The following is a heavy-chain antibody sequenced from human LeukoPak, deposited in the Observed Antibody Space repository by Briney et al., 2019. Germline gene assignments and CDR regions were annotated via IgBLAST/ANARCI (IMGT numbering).Heavy chain of an antibody. Sequence: PSQTLSLTCTVSGGSISSYYWSWIRQPPGKGLEWIGYIYYSGSTTYNPSLKSRVTISLDTSKNPFSLKLSSVTAAHTAVYYCARSELLWFGGVNSGFDYWGQGTLVTASS. CDR2: IYYSGST. D-gene: IGHD3-10*01. J-gene: IGHJ4*02. CDR3: ARSELLWFGGVNSGFDY. V-gene: IGHV4-59*01. CDR1: GGSISSYY.